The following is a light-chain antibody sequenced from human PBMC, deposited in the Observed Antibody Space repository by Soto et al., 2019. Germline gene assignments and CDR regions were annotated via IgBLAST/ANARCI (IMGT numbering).Light chain of an antibody. V-gene: IGKV3-20*01. CDR3: QQHSRSIT. J-gene: IGKJ4*01. Sequence: ELTLSPGSLSFARGERATLTCRASQSVNNSYLAWYQQSPGQPPSLLIYVASFRATAITDRFRGSGSRTDFTLTISSLEPEDSAVYYCQQHSRSITFGRGTKVDI. CDR1: QSVNNSY. CDR2: VAS.